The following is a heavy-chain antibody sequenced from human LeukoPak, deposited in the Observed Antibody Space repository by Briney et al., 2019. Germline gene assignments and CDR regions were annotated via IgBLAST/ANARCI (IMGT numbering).Heavy chain of an antibody. Sequence: PSETLSLTCTVSGGSISSGDYYWSWIRQHPGKGLEWIGYIYYSGSTYYNPSLKSRVTMSVDTSKNQFSLKLSSVTAADTAVYYCAKEDRDKYYFDSWGQGTLVTVSS. V-gene: IGHV4-31*03. J-gene: IGHJ4*02. CDR1: GGSISSGDYY. CDR3: AKEDRDKYYFDS. D-gene: IGHD5-24*01. CDR2: IYYSGST.